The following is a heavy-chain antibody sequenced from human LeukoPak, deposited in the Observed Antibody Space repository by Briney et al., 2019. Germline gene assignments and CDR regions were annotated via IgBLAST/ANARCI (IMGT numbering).Heavy chain of an antibody. CDR2: IIPIFGTA. D-gene: IGHD6-6*01. J-gene: IGHJ6*02. Sequence: SVKVSCKASGYTFTGYYMHWVRQAPGQGLEWMGGIIPIFGTANYAQKFQGRVTITADESTSTAYMELSSLRSEDTAVYYCARVIIAARSYYYGMDVWGQGTTVTVSS. V-gene: IGHV1-69*13. CDR3: ARVIIAARSYYYGMDV. CDR1: GYTFTGYY.